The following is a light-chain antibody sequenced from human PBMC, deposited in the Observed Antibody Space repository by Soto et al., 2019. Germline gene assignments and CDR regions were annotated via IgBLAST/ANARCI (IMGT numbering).Light chain of an antibody. V-gene: IGKV1-5*01. CDR2: DAS. CDR3: QQYNSYS. Sequence: DIQLTQSPSTLSASVGDRVTITCRASQSITSWLAWYQQKPGKAPKILIYDASSLESGVPSRFSGSGSETEFTLTISSLQPDDFATYYCQQYNSYSFGPGTKVDIK. CDR1: QSITSW. J-gene: IGKJ3*01.